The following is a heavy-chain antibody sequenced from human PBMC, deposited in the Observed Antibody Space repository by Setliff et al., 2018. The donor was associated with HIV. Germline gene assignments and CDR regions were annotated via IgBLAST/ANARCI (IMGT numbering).Heavy chain of an antibody. Sequence: SETLSLTCAVSGYSISSGYYWGWIRQPPGKGLEWIGSICHSGSTYYNPSLKSRVTISIDTSKNQFSLKLSSVTAEDTAVYYCANMQWASNAWYSFDYWGQGALVTVSS. CDR2: ICHSGST. J-gene: IGHJ4*02. CDR1: GYSISSGYY. V-gene: IGHV4-38-2*01. CDR3: ANMQWASNAWYSFDY. D-gene: IGHD6-19*01.